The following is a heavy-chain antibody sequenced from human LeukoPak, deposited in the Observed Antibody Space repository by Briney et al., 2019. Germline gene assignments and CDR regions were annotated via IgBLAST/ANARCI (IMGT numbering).Heavy chain of an antibody. J-gene: IGHJ4*02. CDR2: ISYDGSNK. CDR3: AKDLERAYYYGSGRYFDY. D-gene: IGHD3-10*01. Sequence: GGTMRLSCAASGFTFSSYGMHWVRQAPGKGLEWVAVISYDGSNKYHADSVKGRFTISKDNSKNTLYLQMNRLRAEDTAVYYCAKDLERAYYYGSGRYFDYWGQGTLVTVSS. CDR1: GFTFSSYG. V-gene: IGHV3-30*18.